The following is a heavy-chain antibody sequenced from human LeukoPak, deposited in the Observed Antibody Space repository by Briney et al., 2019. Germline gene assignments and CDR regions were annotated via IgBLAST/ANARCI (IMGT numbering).Heavy chain of an antibody. CDR1: GYTFTSYD. CDR3: ARGDDSGVSLDAFDI. Sequence: ASVKVSCKASGYTFTSYDINWGRQATGQGLEWMGWMNPNSGNTGYAQKFQGRVTITRNTSISTAYMELSSLRSEDTAVYYCARGDDSGVSLDAFDIWGQGTMVTVSS. J-gene: IGHJ3*02. D-gene: IGHD3-10*01. CDR2: MNPNSGNT. V-gene: IGHV1-8*03.